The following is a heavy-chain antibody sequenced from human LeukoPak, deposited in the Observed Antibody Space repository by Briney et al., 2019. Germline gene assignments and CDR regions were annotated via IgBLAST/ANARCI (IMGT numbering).Heavy chain of an antibody. Sequence: GGSLRLSCAASGFTFSSYGMHWVRQAPGKGLEWVAFILYDGSNKYYADSVKGRFTIPRDNSKNTLYLQMNSLRPEDTAVYYCAKGTVVTPFDYWGQGSLVTVSS. D-gene: IGHD4-23*01. CDR3: AKGTVVTPFDY. CDR2: ILYDGSNK. J-gene: IGHJ4*02. CDR1: GFTFSSYG. V-gene: IGHV3-30*02.